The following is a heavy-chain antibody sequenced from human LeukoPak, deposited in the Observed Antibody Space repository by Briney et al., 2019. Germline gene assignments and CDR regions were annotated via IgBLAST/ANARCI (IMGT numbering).Heavy chain of an antibody. CDR3: ARDYSPPHWSENSGYFDS. D-gene: IGHD1-26*01. CDR1: PLTFTSYS. CDR2: ITTSSRYI. J-gene: IGHJ4*02. V-gene: IGHV3-21*01. Sequence: TGGSLRLSCTGSPLTFTSYSLNWVRQAPGKGLEWVASITTSSRYIYYADSVKGRFTISRDNAQNSLYLQMNSLRVDDTAVYYCARDYSPPHWSENSGYFDSWGQGTLVTVSS.